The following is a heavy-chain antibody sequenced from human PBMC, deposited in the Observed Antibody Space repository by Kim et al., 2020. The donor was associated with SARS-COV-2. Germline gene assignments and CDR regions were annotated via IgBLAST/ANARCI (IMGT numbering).Heavy chain of an antibody. Sequence: GGSLRLSCAASGFTFSSYGMHWVRQAPGKGLEWVAVISYDGSNKYYADSVKGRFTISRDNSKNTLYLQMNSLRAEDTAVYYCAKDSQTYYDFWSGYYGYNWFDPWGQGTLVTVSS. CDR1: GFTFSSYG. V-gene: IGHV3-30*18. J-gene: IGHJ5*02. D-gene: IGHD3-3*01. CDR2: ISYDGSNK. CDR3: AKDSQTYYDFWSGYYGYNWFDP.